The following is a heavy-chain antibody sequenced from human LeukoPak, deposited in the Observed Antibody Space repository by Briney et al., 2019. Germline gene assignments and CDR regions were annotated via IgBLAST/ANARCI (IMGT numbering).Heavy chain of an antibody. CDR1: GFTSSNYW. J-gene: IGHJ4*02. CDR3: ARDHLSEVAGILTAD. V-gene: IGHV3-7*01. CDR2: IKYVGSEK. D-gene: IGHD6-19*01. Sequence: GGSLRLSCAGSGFTSSNYWMSWVRQAPGKGLEWVANIKYVGSEKYYVDSVEGRFTISRDNAKKSLFLQMSSLRAEDTAVYYCARDHLSEVAGILTADWGQGTLVTVSS.